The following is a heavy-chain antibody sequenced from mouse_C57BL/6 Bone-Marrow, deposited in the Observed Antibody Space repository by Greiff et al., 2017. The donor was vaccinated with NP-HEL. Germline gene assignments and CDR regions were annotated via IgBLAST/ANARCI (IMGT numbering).Heavy chain of an antibody. D-gene: IGHD1-1*01. CDR3: ARSLQYYGSSPDAMDY. V-gene: IGHV1-80*01. CDR2: IYPGDGDT. J-gene: IGHJ4*01. CDR1: GYAFSSYW. Sequence: QVQLQQSGAEPVKPGASVKISCTASGYAFSSYWMNWVKQRPGKGLEWIGQIYPGDGDTNYNGKFKGKATLTADKSSSTAYMQLSSLTSEDSAVYFCARSLQYYGSSPDAMDYWGQGTSVTVSS.